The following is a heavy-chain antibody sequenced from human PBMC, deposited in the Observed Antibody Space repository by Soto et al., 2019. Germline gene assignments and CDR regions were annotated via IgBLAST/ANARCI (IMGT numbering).Heavy chain of an antibody. CDR2: ISVIGDHT. J-gene: IGHJ6*02. CDR1: AFTLSTYA. CDR3: AGDSRNRQEGMDV. D-gene: IGHD1-1*01. V-gene: IGHV3-21*01. Sequence: GGSLRLSCGASAFTLSTYAFNWVRQAPGKWLDWVSSISVIGDHTYYADSLKGRFTISRDNAKNSLFLELTSLRADATAVYFGAGDSRNRQEGMDVWGQGTTVAVSS.